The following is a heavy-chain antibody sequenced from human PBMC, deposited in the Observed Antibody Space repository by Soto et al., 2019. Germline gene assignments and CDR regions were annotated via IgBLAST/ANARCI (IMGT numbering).Heavy chain of an antibody. Sequence: GGSLRLSCAASGFSFSSYAMSWVRQAPGRGLEWVSAISGSGGSTDYADSVKGRFTISRDNSKNTLYLEMNSLRAEDTAVYYCAKDGHDILTGHYVVWGQGTLVTVSS. D-gene: IGHD3-9*01. CDR3: AKDGHDILTGHYVV. V-gene: IGHV3-23*01. CDR1: GFSFSSYA. J-gene: IGHJ4*02. CDR2: ISGSGGST.